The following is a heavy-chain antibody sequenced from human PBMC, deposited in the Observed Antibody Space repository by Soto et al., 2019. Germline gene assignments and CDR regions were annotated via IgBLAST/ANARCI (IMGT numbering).Heavy chain of an antibody. D-gene: IGHD1-26*01. J-gene: IGHJ4*02. Sequence: GGSLRLSCATSGFSFSTYNMNWVRQAPGKGLEWVSSINGRSNYKYYTDSVKGRFAISRDNPKNSLYLQMDSLRVEDTAVYCCVREDGLVGSNSAFDYWRQGTLVTVSS. CDR1: GFSFSTYN. CDR3: VREDGLVGSNSAFDY. CDR2: INGRSNYK. V-gene: IGHV3-21*01.